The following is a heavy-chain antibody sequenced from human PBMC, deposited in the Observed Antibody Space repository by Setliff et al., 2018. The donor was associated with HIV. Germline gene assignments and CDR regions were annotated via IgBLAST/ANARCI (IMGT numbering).Heavy chain of an antibody. CDR3: ARVFLEWLLYRPDYVMDV. J-gene: IGHJ6*02. V-gene: IGHV3-7*01. D-gene: IGHD3-3*01. Sequence: PGGSLRLSCAASGFTFSDYWMSWVRQAPGKGLEWVANINHVGREKYYLDSLEGRFTISRDNAKNSLFLQMNSLRAEDTAVYYCARVFLEWLLYRPDYVMDVWGQGTTVTVSS. CDR1: GFTFSDYW. CDR2: INHVGREK.